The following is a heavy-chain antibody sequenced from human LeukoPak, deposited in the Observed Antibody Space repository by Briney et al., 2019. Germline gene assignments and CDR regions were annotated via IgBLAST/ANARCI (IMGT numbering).Heavy chain of an antibody. CDR1: GYSFTNFW. D-gene: IGHD4/OR15-4a*01. V-gene: IGHV5-51*01. Sequence: GESVKISCKGSGYSFTNFWIGWVRQIPGKGLEWMGMIYPGDSDTRYSPSFQGQATISADKSISTAYLQWNSLNASDTAMYCCARVPRYFDLWGRGTLVTVSS. J-gene: IGHJ2*01. CDR3: ARVPRYFDL. CDR2: IYPGDSDT.